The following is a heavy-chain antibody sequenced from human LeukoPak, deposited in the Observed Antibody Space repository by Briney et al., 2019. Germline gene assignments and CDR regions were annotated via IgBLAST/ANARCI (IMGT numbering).Heavy chain of an antibody. D-gene: IGHD3/OR15-3a*01. CDR3: ASGLSYYYYMDV. CDR1: GFTFSSYS. CDR2: ISSSSSTI. Sequence: GGSLRLSCAASGFTFSSYSMNWVRQAPGKGLEWVSYISSSSSTIYYADSVKGRFTISRDNAKNSLYLRMNSLRAEDTAVYYCASGLSYYYYMDVWGKGTTVTVSS. V-gene: IGHV3-48*01. J-gene: IGHJ6*03.